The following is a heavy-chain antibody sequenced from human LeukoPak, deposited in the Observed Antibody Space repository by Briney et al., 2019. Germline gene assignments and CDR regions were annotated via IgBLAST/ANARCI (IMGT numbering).Heavy chain of an antibody. CDR2: IGTAGDT. CDR3: ARMLYCSSTSCYGATTSYYYGMDV. V-gene: IGHV3-13*01. CDR1: GCTFSSYD. J-gene: IGHJ6*02. D-gene: IGHD2-2*01. Sequence: GGSLRLSCAASGCTFSSYDMHWVRQATAKGLEWVSAIGTAGDTYYPGSVKGRFTISRENAKNSLYLQMNSLRAGDTAVYYCARMLYCSSTSCYGATTSYYYGMDVWGQGTTVTVSS.